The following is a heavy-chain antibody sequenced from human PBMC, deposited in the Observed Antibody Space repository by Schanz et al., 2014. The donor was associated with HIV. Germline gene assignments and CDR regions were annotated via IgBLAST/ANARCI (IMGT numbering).Heavy chain of an antibody. CDR2: INPNSGAT. CDR3: ARGASVAARGWFDP. D-gene: IGHD3-10*01. V-gene: IGHV1-2*02. J-gene: IGHJ5*02. Sequence: QVQLVQSGAEVKAPGASVKVSCKTSGYTFTGHYMHWIRQAPGQGLEWMGWINPNSGATQYAQKFQDRVTITREKSISTVYMGLTSLTPDDTAVYFCARGASVAARGWFDPWGQGTLIIVSS. CDR1: GYTFTGHY.